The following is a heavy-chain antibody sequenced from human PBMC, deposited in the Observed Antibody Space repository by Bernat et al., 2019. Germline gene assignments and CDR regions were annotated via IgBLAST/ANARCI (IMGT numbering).Heavy chain of an antibody. CDR3: ARGGDDRMEFDY. CDR1: GGSISSGGYY. CDR2: IYYSGST. V-gene: IGHV4-31*03. J-gene: IGHJ4*02. Sequence: QVQLQESGPGLVKPSQTLSLTCTVSGGSISSGGYYWSWIRQHPGKGLEWIGYIYYSGSTYYNPSLKSRVTISVDTSKNQVSLKLSSVTAADTAVYYCARGGDDRMEFDYWGQGTLVTVSS. D-gene: IGHD3-22*01.